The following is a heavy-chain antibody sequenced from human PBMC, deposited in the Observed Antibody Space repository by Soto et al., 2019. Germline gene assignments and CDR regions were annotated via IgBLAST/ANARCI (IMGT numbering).Heavy chain of an antibody. CDR1: GGTFSSYA. J-gene: IGHJ2*01. V-gene: IGHV1-69*13. CDR3: GVVCCFFYSYTATTDIYALSLRRSSDL. Sequence: GASVKVSCKASGGTFSSYAISWVRQAPGQGLEWMGGIIPIFGTANYAQKFQGRVTITADESTSTAYMELSSLRSEDTAVYYCGVVCCFFYSYTATTDIYALSLRRSSDL. D-gene: IGHD3-16*02. CDR2: IIPIFGTA.